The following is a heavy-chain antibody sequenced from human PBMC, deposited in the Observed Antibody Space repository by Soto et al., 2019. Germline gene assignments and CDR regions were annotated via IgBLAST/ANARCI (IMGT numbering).Heavy chain of an antibody. Sequence: SVKVSCKASGGTFSSYTISWVRQAPGQGLEWMGRIIPILGIANYAQKFQGRVTITADKSTSTAYMELSSLRSEDTAVYYCAIVRQWLGRDFFDYWGQGTLVTVSA. CDR3: AIVRQWLGRDFFDY. CDR2: IIPILGIA. CDR1: GGTFSSYT. J-gene: IGHJ4*02. D-gene: IGHD6-19*01. V-gene: IGHV1-69*02.